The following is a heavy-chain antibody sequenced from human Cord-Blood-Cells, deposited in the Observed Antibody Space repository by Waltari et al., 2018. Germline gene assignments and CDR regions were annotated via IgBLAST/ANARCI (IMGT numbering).Heavy chain of an antibody. D-gene: IGHD2-2*01. Sequence: QVQLQESGPGLVKPSETLSLTCTVSGGSISSYYWSWIRQPAGQGLEWIGRIYTSGSTNYNPSLKSRVTMSVDTSKNQFSLKLSSVTAADTAVYYCARNQGYCSSTSCRGNWFDPWGQGTLVTVSS. CDR2: IYTSGST. CDR3: ARNQGYCSSTSCRGNWFDP. V-gene: IGHV4-4*07. J-gene: IGHJ5*02. CDR1: GGSISSYY.